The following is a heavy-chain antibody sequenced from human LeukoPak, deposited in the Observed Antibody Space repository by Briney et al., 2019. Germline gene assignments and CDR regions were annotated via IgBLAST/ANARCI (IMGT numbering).Heavy chain of an antibody. J-gene: IGHJ4*02. CDR3: ARGQRRLQDY. V-gene: IGHV4-61*01. CDR2: IYYSGST. Sequence: SETLSLTSTVSGGSVSSDSYFWTWIRQPPGKGLEWIGYIYYSGSTNYNPSLKSRVTISLDTSKSQISLKLSSVTAADTAVYYCARGQRRLQDYWGQGALVTVSS. CDR1: GGSVSSDSYF.